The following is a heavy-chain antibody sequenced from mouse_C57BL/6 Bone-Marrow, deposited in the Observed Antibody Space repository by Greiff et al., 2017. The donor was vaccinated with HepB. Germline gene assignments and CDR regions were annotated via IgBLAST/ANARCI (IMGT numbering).Heavy chain of an antibody. Sequence: QVQLQQPGAELVKPGASVKLSCKASGYTFTSYWMHWVKQRPGQGLEWIGMIHPNSGSTNYNEKFKSKATLTVDKSSSTAYIKHSSLTSDDSAVYYCSRGYYSNYDYSMDYWGQGTSVTVSS. CDR2: IHPNSGST. V-gene: IGHV1-64*01. CDR3: SRGYYSNYDYSMDY. D-gene: IGHD2-5*01. CDR1: GYTFTSYW. J-gene: IGHJ4*01.